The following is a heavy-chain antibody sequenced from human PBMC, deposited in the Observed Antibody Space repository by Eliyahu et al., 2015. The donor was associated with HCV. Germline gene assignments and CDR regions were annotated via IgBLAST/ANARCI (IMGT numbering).Heavy chain of an antibody. CDR1: GFAFSGXG. V-gene: IGHV3-30*19. CDR3: AREGFWSGREGVPPFGMDV. Sequence: QVQLVQSGGGVVXPGRSLALPXTGSGFAFSGXGXHWVRQTPGKGLEGVAIIYYDGRNKFYADSVKGRFTVSRDNSKNTAFLQMNSLRADDTAVYYCAREGFWSGREGVPPFGMDVWGQGTTVTVSS. D-gene: IGHD3-3*01. J-gene: IGHJ6*02. CDR2: IYYDGRNK.